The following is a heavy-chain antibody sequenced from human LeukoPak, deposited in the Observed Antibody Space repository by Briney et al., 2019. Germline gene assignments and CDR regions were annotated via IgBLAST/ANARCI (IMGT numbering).Heavy chain of an antibody. CDR3: ATKVTMIVVTSEAEYFQH. V-gene: IGHV1-24*01. D-gene: IGHD3-22*01. J-gene: IGHJ1*01. Sequence: ASVKVSCTVSGYTLTELSMHWVRQAPGKGLEWMGGFYPEDGETIYAQKFQGRVTITEDTSTDTAYMELSSLRSEDTAVYYCATKVTMIVVTSEAEYFQHWGQGTLVTVSS. CDR2: FYPEDGET. CDR1: GYTLTELS.